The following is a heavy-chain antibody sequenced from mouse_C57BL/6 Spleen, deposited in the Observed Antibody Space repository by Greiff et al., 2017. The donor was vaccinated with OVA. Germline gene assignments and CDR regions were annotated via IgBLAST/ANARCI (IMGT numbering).Heavy chain of an antibody. J-gene: IGHJ2*01. D-gene: IGHD1-1*01. V-gene: IGHV1-85*01. CDR2: IYPRDGST. Sequence: QVQLKQSGPELVKPGASVKLSCKASGYTFTSYDINWVKQRPGQGLEWIGWIYPRDGSTKYNEKFKGKATLTVDTSSSTAYMELHSLTSEDSAVYFCARPHYYGSSYGYFDYWGQGTTLTVSS. CDR3: ARPHYYGSSYGYFDY. CDR1: GYTFTSYD.